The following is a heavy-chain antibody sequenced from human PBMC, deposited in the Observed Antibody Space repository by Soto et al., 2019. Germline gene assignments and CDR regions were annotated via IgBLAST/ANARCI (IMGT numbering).Heavy chain of an antibody. Sequence: QVQLVQSGAEVKKPGASVKVSCKASGYTFTNHGISWVRQAPGQGLEWLGWISGHNGNTKYAKRLQGRVTMTTDTSTSKAYMELRSLKSDDTAVYYGARDLYPLAYYFDYWGQGTLVTVSS. CDR2: ISGHNGNT. V-gene: IGHV1-18*01. CDR3: ARDLYPLAYYFDY. CDR1: GYTFTNHG. J-gene: IGHJ4*02.